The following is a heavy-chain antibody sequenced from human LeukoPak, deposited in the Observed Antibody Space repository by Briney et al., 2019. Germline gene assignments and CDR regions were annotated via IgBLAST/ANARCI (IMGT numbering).Heavy chain of an antibody. V-gene: IGHV4-4*02. D-gene: IGHD6-13*01. CDR1: GDSVSGAFW. CDR2: IHHSGSS. Sequence: PSETLSLTCAVSGDSVSGAFWWSWVRLPPHKGLEWIGEIHHSGSSNYNPSLKSRVIISLDGSKNLLSLELSSVTAADTAVYYCARVYYSNSYDYWYFDLWGRGTLVTVSS. CDR3: ARVYYSNSYDYWYFDL. J-gene: IGHJ2*01.